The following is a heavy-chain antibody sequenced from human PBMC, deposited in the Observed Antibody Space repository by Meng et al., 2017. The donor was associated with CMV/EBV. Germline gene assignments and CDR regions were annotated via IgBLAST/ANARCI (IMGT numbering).Heavy chain of an antibody. CDR1: GFTFSSYA. CDR2: IYSGGSST. CDR3: SRGTSFDY. V-gene: IGHV3-23*03. Sequence: GGSLRFSCAASGFTFSSYAMSWVRQAPGKGLEWVSVIYSGGSSTYYADSVKGRFTISRDNSKNTLYLQMNSLRAEDTAVYYCSRGTSFDYWGQGTLVTVSS. J-gene: IGHJ4*02. D-gene: IGHD2-2*01.